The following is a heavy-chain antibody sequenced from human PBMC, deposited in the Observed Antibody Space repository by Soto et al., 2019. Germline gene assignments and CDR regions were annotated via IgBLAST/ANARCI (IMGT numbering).Heavy chain of an antibody. CDR2: IFHDGTA. CDR3: ARLVYDTRLNYVYFDF. Sequence: PSETLSLTCAVSGVSLTSGNWWTWVRQSPQRGLEYIGEIFHDGTANYYPSFERRVAMSVDTSRNQFSQKLTSVTAADTAVYFCARLVYDTRLNYVYFDFWGPGTLVTVSS. CDR1: GVSLTSGNW. V-gene: IGHV4-4*02. D-gene: IGHD3-16*01. J-gene: IGHJ4*02.